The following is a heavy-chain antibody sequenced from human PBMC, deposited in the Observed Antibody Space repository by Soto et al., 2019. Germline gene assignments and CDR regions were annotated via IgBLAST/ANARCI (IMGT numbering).Heavy chain of an antibody. CDR1: GYSFRSYD. CDR2: MNPKSGQT. CDR3: ARNIGPSLVWFAP. V-gene: IGHV1-8*01. Sequence: QVQMVQSGAEVKKPGASVKVSCKASGYSFRSYDINWVRQAPGQGLELMGWMNPKSGQTGYAPRFQCSVTMTGTTPISTAYMELSILRSEDTAMYYCARNIGPSLVWFAPWGQGTLVTVSS. J-gene: IGHJ5*01.